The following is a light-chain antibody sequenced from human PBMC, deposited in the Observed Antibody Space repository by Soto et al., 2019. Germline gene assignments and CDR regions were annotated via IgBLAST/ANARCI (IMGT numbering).Light chain of an antibody. CDR2: AAS. Sequence: DVQLTQSPSSLSASVGDRVTITCRASQGISSYLAWYQQKPGKAPKLLIYAASTLQSGVPSRFSGSGSGTEFTLTISSLQPEDFATYYCQQLNSYITFGQGTKVDIK. V-gene: IGKV1-9*01. CDR1: QGISSY. J-gene: IGKJ1*01. CDR3: QQLNSYIT.